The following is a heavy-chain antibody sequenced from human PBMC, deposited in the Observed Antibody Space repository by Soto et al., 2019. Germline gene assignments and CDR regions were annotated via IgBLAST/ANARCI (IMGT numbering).Heavy chain of an antibody. CDR1: GFTFSSYA. CDR2: ISSTSSYT. CDR3: ARDLALAGNY. J-gene: IGHJ4*02. V-gene: IGHV3-21*01. D-gene: IGHD6-19*01. Sequence: GGSLRLSCAASGFTFSSYAMNWVRQTQERGLEWVSSISSTSSYTHYADSVKGRFTISRENANNSLFLQMNSLRAEDKAVYYCARDLALAGNYWGQGALVTVSS.